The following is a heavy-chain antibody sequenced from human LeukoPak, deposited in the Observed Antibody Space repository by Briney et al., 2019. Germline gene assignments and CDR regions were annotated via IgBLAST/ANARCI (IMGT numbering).Heavy chain of an antibody. V-gene: IGHV1-18*01. CDR3: ARDLGGGGSYYNWFDP. Sequence: ASVKVSCKASGYTFTSYGISWVRQAPGQGLEWMGWISAYNGNTNYAQKLQGRVAMTTDTSTSTAYMELRSLRSDDTAVYYCARDLGGGGSYYNWFDPWGQGTLVTVSS. J-gene: IGHJ5*02. CDR1: GYTFTSYG. D-gene: IGHD1-26*01. CDR2: ISAYNGNT.